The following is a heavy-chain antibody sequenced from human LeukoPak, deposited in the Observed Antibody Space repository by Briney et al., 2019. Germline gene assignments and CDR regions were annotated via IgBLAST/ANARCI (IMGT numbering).Heavy chain of an antibody. V-gene: IGHV3-30-3*01. D-gene: IGHD1-26*01. CDR2: ISSDGSNK. J-gene: IGHJ4*02. Sequence: GGSLRLPCAASGFTFSSYAMHWVRQAPGKGLEWVAVISSDGSNKYYADSVKGRFTISRDNSKHTLYLQMISLRAEDTAVYYCAREWKLVYWGQGTLVTVSS. CDR1: GFTFSSYA. CDR3: AREWKLVY.